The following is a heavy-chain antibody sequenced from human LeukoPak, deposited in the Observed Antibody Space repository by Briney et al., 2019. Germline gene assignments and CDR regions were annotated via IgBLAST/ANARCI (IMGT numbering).Heavy chain of an antibody. CDR1: GGSFSGYY. Sequence: SETLSLTCAVYGGSFSGYYWSWIRQPPGKGLEWIGEINHSGSTNYNPFLKSRVTISVDTSKNQFSLKLSSVTAADTAVYYCARGRGEGYCSSTSCYTRRGYFDYWGQGTLVTVSS. J-gene: IGHJ4*02. V-gene: IGHV4-34*01. D-gene: IGHD2-2*02. CDR3: ARGRGEGYCSSTSCYTRRGYFDY. CDR2: INHSGST.